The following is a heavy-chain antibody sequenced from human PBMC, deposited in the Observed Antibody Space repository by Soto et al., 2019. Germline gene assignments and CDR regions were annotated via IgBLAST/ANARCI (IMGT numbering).Heavy chain of an antibody. D-gene: IGHD3-3*01. J-gene: IGHJ4*02. CDR2: IIPIFGTA. CDR3: ARDRRDYDFWSGYYASNFDY. V-gene: IGHV1-69*13. CDR1: GYTFTGYY. Sequence: SVKVSCKASGYTFTGYYMHWVRQAPGQGLEWMGGIIPIFGTANYAQKFQGRVTITADESTSTAYMELSSLRSEDTAVYYCARDRRDYDFWSGYYASNFDYWGQGTLVTVSS.